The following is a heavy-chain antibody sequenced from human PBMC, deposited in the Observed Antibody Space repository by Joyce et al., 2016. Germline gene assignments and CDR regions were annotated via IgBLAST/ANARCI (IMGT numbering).Heavy chain of an antibody. CDR3: TRQRGILDGYDV. CDR2: ISYIGVT. D-gene: IGHD5-18*01. J-gene: IGHJ4*01. Sequence: QVQLQESGPGLMKPSETLSLTCTVFDAAISSSSYHWAWFRQPPGKGLEWIASISYIGVTYYNPSLNRRVSISADTSQNHFSLRLTSVTAADTAVYYCTRQRGILDGYDVWGPGTMVTVSS. V-gene: IGHV4-39*01. CDR1: DAAISSSSYH.